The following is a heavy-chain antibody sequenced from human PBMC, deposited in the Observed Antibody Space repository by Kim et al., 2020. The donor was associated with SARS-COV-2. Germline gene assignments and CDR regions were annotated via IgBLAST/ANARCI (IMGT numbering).Heavy chain of an antibody. Sequence: GGSLRLSCVVSGIPFSDAWFNWVRQSPGKGLEWVGRIKSQSDGGTADLAAPVKGRFAISIDDSKNTLYLLMNSLRTDDSAVYYCTTVSMRWGQGTLVTVSS. CDR1: GIPFSDAW. D-gene: IGHD2-2*01. CDR2: IKSQSDGGTA. CDR3: TTVSMR. V-gene: IGHV3-15*01. J-gene: IGHJ4*02.